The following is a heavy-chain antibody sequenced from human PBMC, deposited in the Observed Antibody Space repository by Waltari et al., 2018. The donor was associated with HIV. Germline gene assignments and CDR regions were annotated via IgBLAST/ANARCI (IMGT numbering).Heavy chain of an antibody. J-gene: IGHJ6*02. CDR1: GYTLTELS. V-gene: IGHV1-24*01. Sequence: QVQLIQSGAEVKKPGASVKVSCKVFGYTLTELSMHWVRQAPGKGLELMGGFDPEDDETIYAQKFQGRVTMTEDTSTDSAYMELSSLTSEDTVVYYCATGGGTTSIQLYDLDVWGQGTTVTVSS. CDR3: ATGGGTTSIQLYDLDV. CDR2: FDPEDDET. D-gene: IGHD1-26*01.